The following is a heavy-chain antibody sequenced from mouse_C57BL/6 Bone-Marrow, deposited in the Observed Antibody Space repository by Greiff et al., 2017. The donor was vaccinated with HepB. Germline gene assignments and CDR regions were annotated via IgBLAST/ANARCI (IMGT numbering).Heavy chain of an antibody. D-gene: IGHD1-1*01. CDR2: ISSGGSYT. V-gene: IGHV5-6*01. J-gene: IGHJ2*01. CDR3: ATYYGSSYGYFDY. Sequence: EVQRVESGGDLVKPGGSLKLSCAASGFTFSSYGMSWVRQTPDKRLVWVATISSGGSYTYYPDSVKGRFTIARDNAKNTLYLQMRRLKSEDTAMYYCATYYGSSYGYFDYWGQGTTLTVSS. CDR1: GFTFSSYG.